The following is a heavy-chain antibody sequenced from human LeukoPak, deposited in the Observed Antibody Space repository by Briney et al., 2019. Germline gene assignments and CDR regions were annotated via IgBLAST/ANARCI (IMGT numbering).Heavy chain of an antibody. CDR2: SSSSSSYI. V-gene: IGHV3-21*01. Sequence: GGSLRLSCAASGFTSSSYSMNWVRQAPGKGLEWVSSSSSSSSYIYYADSVKGRFTISRDNAKNSLYLQMNSLSAEDTAVYYCARVAGTTGTTGIDYWGQGTLVTVSS. CDR1: GFTSSSYS. CDR3: ARVAGTTGTTGIDY. J-gene: IGHJ4*02. D-gene: IGHD1-1*01.